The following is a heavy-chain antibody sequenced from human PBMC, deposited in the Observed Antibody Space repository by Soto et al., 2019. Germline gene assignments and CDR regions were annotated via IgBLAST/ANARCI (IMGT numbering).Heavy chain of an antibody. CDR2: IYYSGST. CDR3: ARADDFSDRFDD. CDR1: GGSISSGNFY. Sequence: PXESLSLSCTVSGGSISSGNFYWSWIRQPPGKGLELIGNIYYSGSTYYNPSLRSRAIMSADTSQDQFSLKLSSMTAADTAVYFCARADDFSDRFDDWAQGALVTVSS. J-gene: IGHJ4*02. V-gene: IGHV4-30-4*01. D-gene: IGHD4-17*01.